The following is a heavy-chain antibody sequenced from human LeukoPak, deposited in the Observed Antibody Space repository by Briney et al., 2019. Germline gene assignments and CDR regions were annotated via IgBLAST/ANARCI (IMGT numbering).Heavy chain of an antibody. CDR2: ISSSSSYT. CDR3: ATGYTYYDILTGYHDAFDI. Sequence: GGSLRLSCAASGFTFSDYYMSWLRQAPGKGLVWVSYISSSSSYTNYADSVKGRFTISRDNAKNTLYLQMNSLRAEDTAVYYYATGYTYYDILTGYHDAFDIWGQGTMVTVSS. V-gene: IGHV3-11*03. CDR1: GFTFSDYY. D-gene: IGHD3-9*01. J-gene: IGHJ3*02.